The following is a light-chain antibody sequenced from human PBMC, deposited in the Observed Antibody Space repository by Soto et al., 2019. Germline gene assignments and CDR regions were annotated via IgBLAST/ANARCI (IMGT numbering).Light chain of an antibody. CDR3: QQFNSYPIT. J-gene: IGKJ5*01. CDR1: QRISRW. Sequence: DIQMTQSPATLSASVGDRVTITCRASQRISRWLTWYQQKPGKAPQLLIYEASSLESGVPSRFSGSGSGTEFTLTIGGLQPDDFATYYCQQFNSYPITFGQGTRLEIK. V-gene: IGKV1-5*01. CDR2: EAS.